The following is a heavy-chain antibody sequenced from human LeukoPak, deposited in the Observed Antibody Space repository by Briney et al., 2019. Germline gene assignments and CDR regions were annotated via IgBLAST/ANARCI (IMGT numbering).Heavy chain of an antibody. Sequence: ASVKVSCKASGYTFTNYNLNWVRQASGQGLEWMGWMNPNNGNTGYAQKFQGRVTMTRNTSISTAYMELSRLRSEDTAVYYCARVGYYGSGSYYSDAFDIWGQGTMVTVSS. D-gene: IGHD3-10*01. J-gene: IGHJ3*02. CDR3: ARVGYYGSGSYYSDAFDI. CDR2: MNPNNGNT. CDR1: GYTFTNYN. V-gene: IGHV1-8*01.